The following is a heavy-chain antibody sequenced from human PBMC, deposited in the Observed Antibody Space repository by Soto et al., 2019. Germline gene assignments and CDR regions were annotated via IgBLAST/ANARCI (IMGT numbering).Heavy chain of an antibody. Sequence: QVQLVQSGAEVKKPGSSVTVSCKASGGTFGNSAISWVRQAPGQGLEWMGGIIPIFPTPDYAQKFQGRVTXPXGXXTRTASRELTSPRSEDTAVYYCARDKDRIQLGGNYYYAMDVWGQGTTVTVSS. CDR3: ARDKDRIQLGGNYYYAMDV. V-gene: IGHV1-69*05. J-gene: IGHJ6*02. CDR1: GGTFGNSA. CDR2: IIPIFPTP. D-gene: IGHD5-18*01.